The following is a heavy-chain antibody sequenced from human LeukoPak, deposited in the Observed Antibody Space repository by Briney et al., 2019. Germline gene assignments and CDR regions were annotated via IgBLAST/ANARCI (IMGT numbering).Heavy chain of an antibody. V-gene: IGHV3-23*01. CDR2: ISGSGGST. Sequence: PGGSLRLSCAASGFTFSSYAMSWVRQAPGKGLEWVSAISGSGGSTYYADSVKGRFTISRDNAKNSLYLQMNSLRAEDTAVYYCARVGAHYFDYWGQGTLVTVSS. J-gene: IGHJ4*02. CDR1: GFTFSSYA. CDR3: ARVGAHYFDY. D-gene: IGHD1-26*01.